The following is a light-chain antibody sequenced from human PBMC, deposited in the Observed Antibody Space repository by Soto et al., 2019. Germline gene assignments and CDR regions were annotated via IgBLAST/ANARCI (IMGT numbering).Light chain of an antibody. CDR1: NSDVGGYNY. CDR3: TSYTTSSTLRYV. Sequence: QSVLTQPASVSASPGQSITISCTGTNSDVGGYNYVSWFRQHPGKAPKLVIYDVSNRPSGVSSRFSGSKSGSTASLTISGLQAEDEADYYCTSYTTSSTLRYVFGTGTKVTVL. CDR2: DVS. V-gene: IGLV2-14*01. J-gene: IGLJ1*01.